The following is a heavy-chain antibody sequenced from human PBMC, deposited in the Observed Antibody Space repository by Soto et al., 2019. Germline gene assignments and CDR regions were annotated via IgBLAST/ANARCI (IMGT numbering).Heavy chain of an antibody. CDR2: ISGGGVTT. V-gene: IGHV3-23*01. J-gene: IGHJ4*01. CDR1: GFVLSAYA. Sequence: EVQLLESGGGLVQPGESLRLSCTGSGFVLSAYAMSWVRQASGKGLEWVASISGGGVTTYYADSVKGRFTISRDNSKNTLYLQMNSLGGEDSAMYYCARDMAYWGHGSLVTVSS. D-gene: IGHD3-10*01. CDR3: ARDMAY.